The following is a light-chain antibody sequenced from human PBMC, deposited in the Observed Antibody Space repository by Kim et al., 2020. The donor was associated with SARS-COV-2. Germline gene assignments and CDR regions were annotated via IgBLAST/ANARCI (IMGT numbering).Light chain of an antibody. CDR1: TGAVTSGYF. J-gene: IGLJ2*01. V-gene: IGLV7-43*01. Sequence: PGGTVTLTCASSTGAVTSGYFPNWFQQKLGQAPRALIYNTNNKHSWTPARFSGSLLGGKAALTLSGVQPEDEAEYYCLLYSGGALVFGGGTQLTVL. CDR3: LLYSGGALV. CDR2: NTN.